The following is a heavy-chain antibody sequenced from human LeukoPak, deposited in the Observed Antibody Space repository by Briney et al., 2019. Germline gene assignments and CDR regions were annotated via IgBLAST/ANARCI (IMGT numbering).Heavy chain of an antibody. D-gene: IGHD1-26*01. Sequence: GGSLRLSCAASGFTFSSYTMDWVRQAPGKGLECISYIGSSSSTIYYADSVKGRFTISRDNAKNSLYLQMNSLRAEDTAVYYCAREVIRGSYYIDSWGQGTLVTVSS. CDR2: IGSSSSTI. V-gene: IGHV3-48*01. CDR3: AREVIRGSYYIDS. J-gene: IGHJ4*02. CDR1: GFTFSSYT.